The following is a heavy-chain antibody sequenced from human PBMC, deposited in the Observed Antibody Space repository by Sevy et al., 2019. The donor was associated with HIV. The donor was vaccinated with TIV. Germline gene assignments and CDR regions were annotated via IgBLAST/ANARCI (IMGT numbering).Heavy chain of an antibody. D-gene: IGHD3-22*01. Sequence: GGCLRLSCAASGFNFKNYAMSWVRQAPGKGLEWVGRIKSKTDGGTTDYAAPVKGRFTISRDDSKNTLCLQMNSLKTEDTAVYYCITDRLAIRMYYYDSRLTGPFDYWGQGTLVTVSS. CDR1: GFNFKNYA. CDR2: IKSKTDGGTT. CDR3: ITDRLAIRMYYYDSRLTGPFDY. J-gene: IGHJ4*02. V-gene: IGHV3-15*01.